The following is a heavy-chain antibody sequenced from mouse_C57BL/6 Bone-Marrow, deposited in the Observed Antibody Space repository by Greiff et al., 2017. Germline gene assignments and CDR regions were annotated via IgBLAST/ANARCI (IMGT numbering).Heavy chain of an antibody. CDR3: ARGAFAS. V-gene: IGHV14-2*01. CDR1: GSHNQDYY. J-gene: IGHJ3*01. CDR2: IDPEDGEN. Sequence: EVQLQQSGPELVHPGASVKLSCRVTGSHNQDYYTLWVKQRTEQGLEWMGRIDPEDGENKYATKFQSKATRTADTSSNTAYLQLSSLTSEDSAVYYCARGAFASRGQGTLVTVSA.